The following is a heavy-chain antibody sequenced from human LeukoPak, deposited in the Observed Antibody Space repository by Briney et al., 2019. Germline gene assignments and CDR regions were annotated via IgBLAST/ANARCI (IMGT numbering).Heavy chain of an antibody. CDR3: ARHLDIAASGTFDY. CDR2: IYYSGST. Sequence: SETLSLTCTVSGGSISSHHWSWIRQPPGKGLEWIGYIYYSGSTNYKPSLKSRVTISVDTSKNQFSLKLTSVTAANTAVYYCARHLDIAASGTFDYWGQGTLVTVSS. V-gene: IGHV4-59*08. CDR1: GGSISSHH. D-gene: IGHD6-13*01. J-gene: IGHJ4*02.